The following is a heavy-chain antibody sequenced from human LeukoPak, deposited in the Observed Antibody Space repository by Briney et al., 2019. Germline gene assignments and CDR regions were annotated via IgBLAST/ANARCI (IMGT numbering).Heavy chain of an antibody. V-gene: IGHV3-23*01. CDR2: ISPSGDIT. CDR3: AKDRGIYGDLIFDY. CDR1: GFIFSSHG. J-gene: IGHJ4*02. Sequence: GGSLRLSCAASGFIFSSHGMNWVRQAPGKGLEWVSGISPSGDITYYADSVKGRFTISRDNSKNTLYLQMNSLRAEDTAVYYCAKDRGIYGDLIFDYWGQGTLVTVSS. D-gene: IGHD4-17*01.